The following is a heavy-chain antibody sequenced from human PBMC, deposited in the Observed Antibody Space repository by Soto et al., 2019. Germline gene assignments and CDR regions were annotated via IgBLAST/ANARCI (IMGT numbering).Heavy chain of an antibody. J-gene: IGHJ6*02. Sequence: PGGSLRLSCAASGFTFSSYGIHWVRQAPGKGLEWVAVISYDGSNKYYADSVKGRFTISRDNSKNTLYLQMNSLRAEDTAVYYCAKDLALEYYYYYRMDVRGQGTTVTVSS. CDR3: AKDLALEYYYYYRMDV. CDR2: ISYDGSNK. V-gene: IGHV3-30*18. D-gene: IGHD3-3*01. CDR1: GFTFSSYG.